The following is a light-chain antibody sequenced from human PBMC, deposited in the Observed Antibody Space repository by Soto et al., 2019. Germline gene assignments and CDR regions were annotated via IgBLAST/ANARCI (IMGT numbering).Light chain of an antibody. V-gene: IGKV3D-15*01. CDR2: DIS. CDR3: QQYDTWPLT. Sequence: ETVMTQFPATLSVSPGERATLSCRASQYVSTNLAWYQQQPGQPPRLLIYDISNRATGIPARFSGSGSETEFALTITSLQSEDFAVYYCQQYDTWPLTSGGGTKVEIK. CDR1: QYVSTN. J-gene: IGKJ4*01.